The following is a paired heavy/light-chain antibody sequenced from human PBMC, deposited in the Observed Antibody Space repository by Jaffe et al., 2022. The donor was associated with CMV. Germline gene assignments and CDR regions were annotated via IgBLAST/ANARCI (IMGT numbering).Light chain of an antibody. Sequence: EVVMTQSPATLSVSPGERATLSCRASQSIFTYLAWYQQKPGQAPRLLIYGASTRATGTPARFSGSGSGTEFTLTITSLQSEDFAVYYCQQYNDWPPLLTFGGGTKVEIK. CDR3: QQYNDWPPLLT. CDR2: GAS. J-gene: IGKJ4*01. V-gene: IGKV3-15*01. CDR1: QSIFTY.
Heavy chain of an antibody. CDR3: AHRPDLASGVWVLDE. CDR2: VYWSGDT. J-gene: IGHJ4*02. V-gene: IGHV2-5*01. Sequence: QVTLKESGPTLVEPTQTLTLTCTLSGLSLSDVGVGVGWVRQPPGKALEWLGLVYWSGDTTYSPALKTRLTVTVDSSKTQVFLTMNNMDPADTATYYCAHRPDLASGVWVLDEWGQGILVTVSS. CDR1: GLSLSDVGVG. D-gene: IGHD3-3*02.